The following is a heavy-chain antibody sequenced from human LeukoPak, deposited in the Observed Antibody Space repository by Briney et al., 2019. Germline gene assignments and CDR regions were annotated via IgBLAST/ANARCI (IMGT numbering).Heavy chain of an antibody. J-gene: IGHJ4*02. CDR2: IFSGGGT. CDR3: AREGAAAGFDY. Sequence: GGSLRLSCAVSGVTVSSTDMSWVRQAPGKGLEWVSVIFSGGGTYYTGSVKGRFTISRDNSKNTLYLQMNSLRAEDTAVYYCAREGAAAGFDYWGQGILVTVSP. V-gene: IGHV3-53*01. CDR1: GVTVSSTD. D-gene: IGHD6-13*01.